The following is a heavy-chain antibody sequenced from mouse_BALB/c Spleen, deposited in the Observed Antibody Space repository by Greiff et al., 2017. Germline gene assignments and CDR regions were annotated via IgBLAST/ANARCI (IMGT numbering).Heavy chain of an antibody. CDR3: AREKFKYYFDY. CDR1: GFTFSSYA. V-gene: IGHV5-6-5*01. Sequence: EVHLVESGGGLVKPGGSLKLSCAASGFTFSSYAMSWVRQTPEKRLEWVASISSGGSTYYPDSVKGRFTISRDNARNILFLQMTSLRSEDTAMYYCAREKFKYYFDYWGQGTTLTVSS. J-gene: IGHJ2*01. CDR2: ISSGGST.